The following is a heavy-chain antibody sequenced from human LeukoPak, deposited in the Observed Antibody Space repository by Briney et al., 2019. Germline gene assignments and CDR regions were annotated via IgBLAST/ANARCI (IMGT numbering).Heavy chain of an antibody. CDR1: GYTFTSYY. D-gene: IGHD3-22*01. J-gene: IGHJ5*02. Sequence: GASVQVSCKASGYTFTSYYMHWVRQAPGQGLEWMGIINPSGGSTSYAQKFQGRVTMTRDTSTSTVYMELSSLRSEDTAVYYCARVFYDSSAIRGFDPWGQGTLVTVSS. V-gene: IGHV1-46*01. CDR2: INPSGGST. CDR3: ARVFYDSSAIRGFDP.